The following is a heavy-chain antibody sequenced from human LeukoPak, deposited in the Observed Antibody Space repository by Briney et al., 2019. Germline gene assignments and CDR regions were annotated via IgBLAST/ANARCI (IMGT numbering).Heavy chain of an antibody. CDR2: MNPNSGNT. Sequence: ASVKVSCKASGYTFTSYDINWVRQATGQGLEWMGWMNPNSGNTGYAQKFQGRVTMTRNTSISTAYMELSSLRSEETAVYYCARGREGGTTMIVVVYDYWGQGTLVTVSS. CDR3: ARGREGGTTMIVVVYDY. D-gene: IGHD3-22*01. CDR1: GYTFTSYD. J-gene: IGHJ4*02. V-gene: IGHV1-8*01.